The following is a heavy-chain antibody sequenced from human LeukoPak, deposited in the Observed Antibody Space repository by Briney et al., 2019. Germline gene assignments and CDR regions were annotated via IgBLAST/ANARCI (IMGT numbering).Heavy chain of an antibody. CDR2: ISGSGDNT. V-gene: IGHV3-23*01. CDR3: ANTPVPYDYVWGSYRYWTLSYYYMDV. CDR1: GFTVSSNY. J-gene: IGHJ6*03. D-gene: IGHD3-16*02. Sequence: PGGSLRLSCAASGFTVSSNYMSWVRQAPGKGLEWISSISGSGDNTYYADSVKGRFTISRDNSKNTLYLQMNSLRAEDTAVYYCANTPVPYDYVWGSYRYWTLSYYYMDVWGKGTTVTVSS.